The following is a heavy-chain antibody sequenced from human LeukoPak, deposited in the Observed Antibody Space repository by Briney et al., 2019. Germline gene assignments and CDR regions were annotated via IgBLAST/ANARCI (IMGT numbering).Heavy chain of an antibody. CDR1: GYTFTGHY. V-gene: IGHV1-2*04. CDR2: INPNNGGT. CDR3: ARSIRVVVPAAMVFYYYYGMDV. Sequence: ASVKVSCKASGYTFTGHYLHWVRQAPGQGLEWMGWINPNNGGTNSAQKFQGWVTMTRDTSISTAHMELSSLRSEDTAVYYCARSIRVVVPAAMVFYYYYGMDVWGQGTTVTVSS. D-gene: IGHD2-2*01. J-gene: IGHJ6*02.